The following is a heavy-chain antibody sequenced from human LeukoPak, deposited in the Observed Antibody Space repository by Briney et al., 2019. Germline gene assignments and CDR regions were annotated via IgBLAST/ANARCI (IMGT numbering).Heavy chain of an antibody. CDR3: ARGYCSGGSCYSVENWFDP. CDR2: ISSSGSTI. D-gene: IGHD2-15*01. V-gene: IGHV3-48*03. CDR1: GFTFSSYE. Sequence: PGGSLRLSCAASGFTFSSYEMNWVRQAPGKGLEWVSYISSSGSTIYYADSVKGRFTISRDNAKNSLYLQMNSLRAEDTAVYYCARGYCSGGSCYSVENWFDPWGQGTLVTVSS. J-gene: IGHJ5*02.